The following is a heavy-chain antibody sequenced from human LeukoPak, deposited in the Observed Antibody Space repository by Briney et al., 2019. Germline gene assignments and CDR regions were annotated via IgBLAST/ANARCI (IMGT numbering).Heavy chain of an antibody. CDR2: IGHSGSSI. D-gene: IGHD3-22*01. V-gene: IGHV3-48*03. Sequence: GGSLGLSCAVSGFTFSSFEMNWVRQAPGKGLEWVSYIGHSGSSIYYADSVKGRFTISRDNAKNSLYLQMNSLGVEDTAVYYCARDFVGSGYSPFDYWGQGTLVTVSS. CDR1: GFTFSSFE. CDR3: ARDFVGSGYSPFDY. J-gene: IGHJ4*02.